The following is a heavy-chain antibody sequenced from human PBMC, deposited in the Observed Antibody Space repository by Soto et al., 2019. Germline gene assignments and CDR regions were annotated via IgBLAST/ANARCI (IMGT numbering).Heavy chain of an antibody. V-gene: IGHV1-69*15. Sequence: QVQLVQSGAEVKKPGSSVKVSCKASGGTFSNYAFSWVRQAPGQGLDWMGTLIPIFGTTNFAQKFQGRVTMTADESTTTVYMELSSLRSDDTAVYYCARELPAGPWTFREDAFDIWGQGTTVTVSS. CDR2: LIPIFGTT. D-gene: IGHD3-10*01. CDR3: ARELPAGPWTFREDAFDI. J-gene: IGHJ3*02. CDR1: GGTFSNYA.